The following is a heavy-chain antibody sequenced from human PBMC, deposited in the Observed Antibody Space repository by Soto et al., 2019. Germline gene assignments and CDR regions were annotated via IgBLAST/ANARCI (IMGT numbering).Heavy chain of an antibody. D-gene: IGHD2-21*02. CDR2: IIPIFGTA. CDR1: GGTFSSYA. J-gene: IGHJ6*02. V-gene: IGHV1-69*12. CDR3: ARPYCGGDCYTYGMDV. Sequence: QVQLVQSGAEVKKPGSSVKVSCTASGGTFSSYAISWVRQAPGQGLEWMGGIIPIFGTANYAQKFQGRVTITADESTSTAYMELSSLRSEDTAVYYCARPYCGGDCYTYGMDVWGQGTTVTVSS.